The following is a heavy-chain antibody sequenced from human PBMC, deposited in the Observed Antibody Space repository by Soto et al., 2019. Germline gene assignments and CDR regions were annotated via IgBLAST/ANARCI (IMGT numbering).Heavy chain of an antibody. V-gene: IGHV4-30-2*01. CDR1: GGSISSGGYS. Sequence: PSETLSLTCAVSGGSISSGGYSWRWIRQPPGKGLEWIGYIYHSGSTYYNPSLKSRVTISVDRSKNQFSLKLSSVTAADTAVYYCARGAPVLFDYWGQGTLVTVSS. CDR2: IYHSGST. J-gene: IGHJ4*02. CDR3: ARGAPVLFDY.